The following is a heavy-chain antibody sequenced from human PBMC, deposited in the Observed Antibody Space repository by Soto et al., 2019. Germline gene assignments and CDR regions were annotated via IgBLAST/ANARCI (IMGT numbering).Heavy chain of an antibody. CDR1: VFTFRSYA. CDR3: AKEPVGPDWYFDL. J-gene: IGHJ2*01. Sequence: PGWSLRLSCSASVFTFRSYAMIWVLPSPGKGLEWVSGISGSGISTHYADSVKGRFTVSRDNSKNTLYLQMNSLRAEDTAVYNCAKEPVGPDWYFDLWGRGTLVTVSS. V-gene: IGHV3-23*01. CDR2: ISGSGIST.